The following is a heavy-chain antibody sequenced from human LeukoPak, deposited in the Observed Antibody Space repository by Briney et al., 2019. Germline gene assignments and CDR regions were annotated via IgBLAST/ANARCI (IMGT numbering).Heavy chain of an antibody. CDR3: ARSYGDYITGAYAFDV. V-gene: IGHV4-59*08. J-gene: IGHJ3*01. CDR2: ISYSGST. CDR1: GGSIGNYY. Sequence: SETLSLTCTVSGGSIGNYYWSWIRQPPEKGLEWIGYISYSGSTNYNPSFKSRVTISVDTSKNQFSLKLTSVTAADTAVYYCARSYGDYITGAYAFDVWGQGTMVTVSS. D-gene: IGHD4-17*01.